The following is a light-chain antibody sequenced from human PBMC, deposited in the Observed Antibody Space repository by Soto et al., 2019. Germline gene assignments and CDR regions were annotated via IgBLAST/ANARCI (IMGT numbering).Light chain of an antibody. J-gene: IGLJ1*01. V-gene: IGLV2-23*01. CDR3: CSYAGNPYV. CDR2: EGS. Sequence: QSALTQPACVSGSPGQSIAISCTGTSSDVGSYNSVSWYQQHPGKAPKLMIYEGSKRPSGVSDRFSGSKSGITASLTISGLQAEDEADYYCCSYAGNPYVFGTGTKLTVL. CDR1: SSDVGSYNS.